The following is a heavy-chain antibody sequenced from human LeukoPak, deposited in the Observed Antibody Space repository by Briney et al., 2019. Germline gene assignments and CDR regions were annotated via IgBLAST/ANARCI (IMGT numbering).Heavy chain of an antibody. CDR1: GYTFTTYN. D-gene: IGHD1-26*01. V-gene: IGHV1-18*01. J-gene: IGHJ4*02. Sequence: ASVKVSCNASGYTFTTYNINWVRQAPGQGLEWMGWISGYNGNTNYAQKFQGRVTMTRDMSTSTVYMELSSLRSEDTAVYYCARVSVGATMLAYFDYWGQGTLVTVSS. CDR2: ISGYNGNT. CDR3: ARVSVGATMLAYFDY.